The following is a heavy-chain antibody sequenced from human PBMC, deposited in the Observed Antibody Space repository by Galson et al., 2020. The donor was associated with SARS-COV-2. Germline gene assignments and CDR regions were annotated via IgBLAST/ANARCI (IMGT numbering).Heavy chain of an antibody. J-gene: IGHJ3*02. Sequence: GGSLRLSCAASGFTFTNYAMHWVRHAPGKGLEWLTVISHDGKIQVYADSVKGRFTISRDNSGNMVFLQIVSLRPDDAALYYCTRDVSGGGSDIWGQGTMVTVSS. CDR1: GFTFTNYA. V-gene: IGHV3-30*04. CDR2: ISHDGKIQ. CDR3: TRDVSGGGSDI. D-gene: IGHD3-16*01.